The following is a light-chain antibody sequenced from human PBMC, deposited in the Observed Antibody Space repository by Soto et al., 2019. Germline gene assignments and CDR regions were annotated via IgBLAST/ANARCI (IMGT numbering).Light chain of an antibody. CDR3: QHYNNWPPWT. J-gene: IGKJ1*01. CDR1: QNVRNN. Sequence: EIVMTQSPATLSVSPGERATLSCRASQNVRNNLAWYQQKPGQAPRLLIYGASTRATGIPARFIGSGSGTEFTLTISSLQSEDFAVYYCQHYNNWPPWTFGQGTKVEIK. CDR2: GAS. V-gene: IGKV3-15*01.